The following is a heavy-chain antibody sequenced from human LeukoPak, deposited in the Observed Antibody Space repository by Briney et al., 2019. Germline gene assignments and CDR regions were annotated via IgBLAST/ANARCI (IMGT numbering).Heavy chain of an antibody. V-gene: IGHV3-11*06. D-gene: IGHD6-13*01. J-gene: IGHJ4*02. CDR3: ARVYSSSFVSV. CDR2: ISSSSSYT. Sequence: GGSLRLSCAASGFTFSDYYMSWIRQAPGKGLEWVSYISSSSSYTNYADSVKGRFTISRDNAKNSLYPQMNSLRAEDTAVYYCARVYSSSFVSVWGQGTLVTVSS. CDR1: GFTFSDYY.